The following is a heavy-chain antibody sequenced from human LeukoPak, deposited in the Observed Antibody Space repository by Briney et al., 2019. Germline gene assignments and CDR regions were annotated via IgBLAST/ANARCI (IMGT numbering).Heavy chain of an antibody. CDR1: GGSFSGYY. V-gene: IGHV4-34*01. Sequence: SETLSLTCAVYGGSFSGYYWSWIRQPSGKGLEWIGEINHSGSTNYNPSLKSRVTMSVDTSKNQFSLKLTSVTAADTAVYFCARLGPDAFDIWGQGTMVTVSS. CDR2: INHSGST. CDR3: ARLGPDAFDI. J-gene: IGHJ3*02.